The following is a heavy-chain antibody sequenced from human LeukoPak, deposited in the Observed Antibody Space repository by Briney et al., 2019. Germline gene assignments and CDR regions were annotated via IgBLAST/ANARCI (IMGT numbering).Heavy chain of an antibody. J-gene: IGHJ3*02. D-gene: IGHD1-26*01. CDR3: ARDGTYYDGAFDI. V-gene: IGHV7-4-1*02. CDR1: GYTFTNYL. Sequence: GASVKVSCKASGYTFTNYLITRVRQAPGQGLEWMGWINTNTGNPTYAQGFTGRFVFSLDTSVSTAYLQISSLKAEDTAVYYCARDGTYYDGAFDIWGQGTMVTVSS. CDR2: INTNTGNP.